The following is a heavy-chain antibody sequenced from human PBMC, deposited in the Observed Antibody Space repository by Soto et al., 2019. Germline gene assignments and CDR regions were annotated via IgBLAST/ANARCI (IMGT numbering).Heavy chain of an antibody. D-gene: IGHD1-26*01. CDR3: ARERKWAPLPY. Sequence: QVQLVQAGAEVREPWASVKVYCKTSGYTFSRYGITWVRQAPGQGLEWMGWINGNTCHTIYAMNLEDRLTISTDTSTSTAYRELRSLKSDDTVVYYGARERKWAPLPYWGQGTLVTVSS. V-gene: IGHV1-18*01. J-gene: IGHJ4*02. CDR2: INGNTCHT. CDR1: GYTFSRYG.